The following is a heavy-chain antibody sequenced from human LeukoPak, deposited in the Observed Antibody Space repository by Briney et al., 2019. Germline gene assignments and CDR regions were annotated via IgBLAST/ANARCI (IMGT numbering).Heavy chain of an antibody. Sequence: GGSLRLSCAASGLTVSSNYMSWVRQAPGKGLEWVSVIYSAGNTFYTDSVKGRFTISRDNSKNMLYLQMNSLRAEDTAVYYCARETGERHIDYWGQGTLVTVSS. CDR1: GLTVSSNY. CDR2: IYSAGNT. J-gene: IGHJ4*02. CDR3: ARETGERHIDY. V-gene: IGHV3-66*01.